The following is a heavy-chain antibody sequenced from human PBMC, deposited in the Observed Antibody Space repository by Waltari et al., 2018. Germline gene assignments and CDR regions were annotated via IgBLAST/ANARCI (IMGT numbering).Heavy chain of an antibody. Sequence: QLTLKESGPTLVTLSQTLTLTCTFSGFSLSTSGLGVGCLRQPPGKALAWLAPLYWNDDKRYSPCRKSRLTITKDTSKNQRVLTKTNMDPVDTATYYCAHRPEPAYCGGDCPYFDYWGQGTLVTVSS. J-gene: IGHJ4*02. CDR2: LYWNDDK. CDR3: AHRPEPAYCGGDCPYFDY. V-gene: IGHV2-5*01. CDR1: GFSLSTSGLG. D-gene: IGHD2-21*01.